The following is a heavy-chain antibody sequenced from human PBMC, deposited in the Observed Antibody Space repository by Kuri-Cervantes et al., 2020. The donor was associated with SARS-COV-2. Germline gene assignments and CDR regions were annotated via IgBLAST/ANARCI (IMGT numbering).Heavy chain of an antibody. Sequence: GESLKISCAASGFTFSNAWMSWVRQAPGKGLEWVGRIKSKSDGETTDYAAPVQGRFTISRDDSKNTLYLQMNILKAEDTAVYYCSTFPTVVGYYYNAVDVWGQGTTVTVSS. CDR2: IKSKSDGETT. D-gene: IGHD4-23*01. CDR1: GFTFSNAW. V-gene: IGHV3-15*01. J-gene: IGHJ6*01. CDR3: STFPTVVGYYYNAVDV.